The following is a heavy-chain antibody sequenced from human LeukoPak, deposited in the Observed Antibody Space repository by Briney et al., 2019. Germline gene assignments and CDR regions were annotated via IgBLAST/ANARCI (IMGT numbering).Heavy chain of an antibody. CDR3: ASSGWYEEDTFDY. J-gene: IGHJ4*02. V-gene: IGHV1-2*06. CDR1: GYTFTSYY. CDR2: INPNSGGT. D-gene: IGHD6-19*01. Sequence: ASVKVSCKASGYTFTSYYMHWVRQAPGQGLEWMGRINPNSGGTNYAQKFQGRVTMTRDTSISTAYMELSRLRSDDTAVYYCASSGWYEEDTFDYWGQGTLVTVSS.